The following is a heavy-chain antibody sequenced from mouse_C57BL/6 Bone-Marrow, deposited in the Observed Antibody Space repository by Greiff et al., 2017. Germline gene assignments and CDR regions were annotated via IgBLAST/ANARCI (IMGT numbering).Heavy chain of an antibody. D-gene: IGHD4-1*01. J-gene: IGHJ2*01. CDR2: IDPSDSYT. CDR1: GYTFTSYW. V-gene: IGHV1-50*01. CDR3: AREGTNWAFDY. Sequence: QVQLQQSGAELVKPGASVKLSCKASGYTFTSYWMQWVKQRPGQGLEWIGEIDPSDSYTNYNQKFKGKATLTVDTSSSTAYMQRSSLTSEDSAVYYCAREGTNWAFDYWGQGTTLTVSS.